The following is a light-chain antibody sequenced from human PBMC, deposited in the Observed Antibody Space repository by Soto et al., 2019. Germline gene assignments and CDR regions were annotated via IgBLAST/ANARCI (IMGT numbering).Light chain of an antibody. V-gene: IGKV3-15*01. Sequence: EVVLTQSPATFSFSPGEGATLSCRASQTVSTDLAWYHQKPGQAPRLLIYGASTRATGVPARFSGGGSGTEYTLTISSFQSEYFSFYYYQQNNKWPPVTFGGGTKVEIK. J-gene: IGKJ4*01. CDR3: QQNNKWPPVT. CDR1: QTVSTD. CDR2: GAS.